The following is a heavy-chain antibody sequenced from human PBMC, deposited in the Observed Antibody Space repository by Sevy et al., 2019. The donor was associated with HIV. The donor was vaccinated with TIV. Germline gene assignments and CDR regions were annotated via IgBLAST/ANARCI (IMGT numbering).Heavy chain of an antibody. J-gene: IGHJ2*01. CDR3: ARDRVTIFGVVIAWVWYFDL. D-gene: IGHD3-3*01. V-gene: IGHV3-21*01. CDR2: ISSSSSYI. CDR1: GFTFSSYW. Sequence: GGSLRLSCAASGFTFSSYWMSWVRQAPGKGLEWVSSISSSSSYIYYADSVKGRFTISRDNAKNSLYLQMNSLRAEDTAVYYCARDRVTIFGVVIAWVWYFDLWGRGTLVTVSS.